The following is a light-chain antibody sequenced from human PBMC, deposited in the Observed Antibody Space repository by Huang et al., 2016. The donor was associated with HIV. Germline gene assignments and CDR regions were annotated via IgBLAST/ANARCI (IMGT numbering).Light chain of an antibody. CDR3: QHYHSLPIT. J-gene: IGKJ5*01. Sequence: DIQMTQSPSSLSASIGDRAIITCQASQNIKNFLNWFQQKPGEAPKLLIYDASNLETGVPPRFSGRGFGTDFTLTIRSLQPEDFATYFCQHYHSLPITFGQGTRLDIK. CDR2: DAS. V-gene: IGKV1-33*01. CDR1: QNIKNF.